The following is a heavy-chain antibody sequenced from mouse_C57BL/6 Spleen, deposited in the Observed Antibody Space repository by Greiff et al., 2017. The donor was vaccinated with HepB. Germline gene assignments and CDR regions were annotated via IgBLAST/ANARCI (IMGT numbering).Heavy chain of an antibody. CDR3: ARSGFITTVVATGYFDV. D-gene: IGHD1-1*01. V-gene: IGHV1-69*01. CDR1: GYTFTSYW. J-gene: IGHJ1*03. CDR2: IDPSDSYT. Sequence: QVQLQQPGAELVMPGASVKLSCKASGYTFTSYWMHWVKQRPGQGLEWIGEIDPSDSYTNYNQKFKGKSTLTVDKSSSTAYMQLSSLTSEDSAVYYCARSGFITTVVATGYFDVWGTGTTVTVSS.